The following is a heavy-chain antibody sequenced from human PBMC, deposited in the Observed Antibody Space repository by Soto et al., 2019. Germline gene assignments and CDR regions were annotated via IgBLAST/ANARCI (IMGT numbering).Heavy chain of an antibody. CDR2: IYWEDAK. D-gene: IGHD4-17*01. V-gene: IGHV2-5*02. Sequence: HITLKESGPTLVKPTKTLTLTGTFPGFSLTNSGVGVGWFRQPPGKPLEWLALIYWEDAKRYSPSLKSRLTITTDTSKNQAVLTMPNMDPADPATYFCAHRTSTVTWWFDPWGQGTPVTVSS. CDR1: GFSLTNSGVG. CDR3: AHRTSTVTWWFDP. J-gene: IGHJ5*02.